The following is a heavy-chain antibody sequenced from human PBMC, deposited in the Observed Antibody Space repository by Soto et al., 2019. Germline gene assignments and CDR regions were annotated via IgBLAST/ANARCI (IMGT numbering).Heavy chain of an antibody. CDR1: GYSFTSYW. CDR2: IYPGGSDT. V-gene: IGHV5-51*01. CDR3: ARHGWNPWIAAAGHHNWFDP. J-gene: IGHJ5*02. Sequence: PGESLKISCKGSGYSFTSYWIGWVRQMPGKGLEWMGIIYPGGSDTRYSPSFQGQVTISADKSISTAYLQWSSLKASDTAMYYCARHGWNPWIAAAGHHNWFDPWGQGTLVTVSS. D-gene: IGHD6-13*01.